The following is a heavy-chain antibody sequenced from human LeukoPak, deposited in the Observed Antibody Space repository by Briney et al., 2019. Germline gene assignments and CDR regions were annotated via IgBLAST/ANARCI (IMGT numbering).Heavy chain of an antibody. CDR2: ISYDGSNK. Sequence: GGSLRLSCAASGFTFSSYAMHWVRQAPGMGLEWLAVISYDGSNKFYADSVKGRFTISRDDSKDTLYLHMSSLRAEDTAVYSCARPRTAKIPSALVFWGQRPLVTVSS. CDR3: ARPRTAKIPSALVF. D-gene: IGHD5-18*01. V-gene: IGHV3-30*04. CDR1: GFTFSSYA. J-gene: IGHJ4*02.